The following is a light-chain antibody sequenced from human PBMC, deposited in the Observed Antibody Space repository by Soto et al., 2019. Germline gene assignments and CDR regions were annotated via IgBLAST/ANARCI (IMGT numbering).Light chain of an antibody. CDR1: SSDVGGYNY. CDR2: EVS. Sequence: QSVLTQPASVSGSPGQSITISCTGTSSDVGGYNYVSWYQQHPGKAPKLMIYEVSNRPSGVSNRFSGSKSGNTASLTISGLQAEDEADYYCSSYTSSSTPVVFGGGTQLTAL. V-gene: IGLV2-14*01. CDR3: SSYTSSSTPVV. J-gene: IGLJ2*01.